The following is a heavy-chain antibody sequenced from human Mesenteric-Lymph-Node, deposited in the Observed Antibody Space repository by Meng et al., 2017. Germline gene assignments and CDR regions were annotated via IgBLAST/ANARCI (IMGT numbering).Heavy chain of an antibody. CDR2: IYSWGST. CDR1: GFTVSSNN. V-gene: IGHV3-53*01. D-gene: IGHD1-26*01. J-gene: IGHJ4*02. Sequence: VEVVGSGGGLIQPGGSLWLSCSASGFTVSSNNMQAPGKGLEWVSIIYSWGSTYYADSVKGRFTVSRDNSKNTLYLQMNSLRAEDTALYYCAREEPLRGFYLDYWGQGTLVTVSS. CDR3: AREEPLRGFYLDY.